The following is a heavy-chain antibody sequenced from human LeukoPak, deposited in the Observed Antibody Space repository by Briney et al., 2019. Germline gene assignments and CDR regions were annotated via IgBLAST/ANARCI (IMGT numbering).Heavy chain of an antibody. V-gene: IGHV3-48*02. CDR3: ARDGPLYYYDSSGYYLNY. CDR1: GFTFSSCS. J-gene: IGHJ4*02. Sequence: GGSLRLSCAASGFTFSSCSMNWVRQAPGKGLEWVSYISSSSSTIYYADSVKGRFTISRDNAKNSLYLQMNSLRDEDTAVYYCARDGPLYYYDSSGYYLNYWGQGTLVTVSS. D-gene: IGHD3-22*01. CDR2: ISSSSSTI.